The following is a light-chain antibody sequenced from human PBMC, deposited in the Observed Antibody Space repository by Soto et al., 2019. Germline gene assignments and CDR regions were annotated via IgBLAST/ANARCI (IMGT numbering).Light chain of an antibody. CDR3: QQYFSSPLT. V-gene: IGKV3-20*01. Sequence: EVVLTQSPGTLSLSPGERATLSCRASQSVSNNYLAWYQQKPDQAPRLVIYGASNRATGIPDRFSASGSGADFTLTISRLEPEDSAVYYCQQYFSSPLTVGQGTKVDIK. J-gene: IGKJ1*01. CDR1: QSVSNNY. CDR2: GAS.